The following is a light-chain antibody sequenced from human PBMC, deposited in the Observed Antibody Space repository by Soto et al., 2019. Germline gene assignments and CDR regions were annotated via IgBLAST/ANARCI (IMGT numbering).Light chain of an antibody. J-gene: IGKJ3*01. Sequence: EIVLTQSPATLSLSPGERATLSCRASQSVSNSLSWYQQKPGQAPRLLIYDASDRITGIPDRFSGSGSGTDFTLTISSLEPEDSAVYYCQQRYNSFTFGPGTKVYI. CDR1: QSVSNS. CDR2: DAS. CDR3: QQRYNSFT. V-gene: IGKV3-11*01.